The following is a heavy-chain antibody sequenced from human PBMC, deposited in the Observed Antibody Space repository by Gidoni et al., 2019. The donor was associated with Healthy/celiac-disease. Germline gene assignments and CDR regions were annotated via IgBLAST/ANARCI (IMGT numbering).Heavy chain of an antibody. CDR3: AGGNTAMVTWGIGAFDY. V-gene: IGHV1-69*01. D-gene: IGHD5-18*01. Sequence: QVQLVQSGAEVKKPGSSVKVSCKASGGTFSSYAISWVRLAPGQVLEWMGGIIPNFGTANYAQKFQGRVTITADESTSTAYMELSSLRSDDTTVYYCAGGNTAMVTWGIGAFDYWGQGTLVTVSS. CDR1: GGTFSSYA. J-gene: IGHJ4*02. CDR2: IIPNFGTA.